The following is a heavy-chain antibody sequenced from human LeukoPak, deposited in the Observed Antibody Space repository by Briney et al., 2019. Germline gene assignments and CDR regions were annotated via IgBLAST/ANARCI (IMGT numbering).Heavy chain of an antibody. V-gene: IGHV4-4*07. J-gene: IGHJ4*02. CDR2: IHTSGST. Sequence: SETLCLACTVSGGSISSSYWGWIRQPAGRGLEWIGRIHTSGSTYYSPSLKSRVTMSVDTSTNQFSLKLSSVTAADTAMYYCARVRLGRGLDYWGQGTLVTVSS. CDR1: GGSISSSY. CDR3: ARVRLGRGLDY. D-gene: IGHD6-19*01.